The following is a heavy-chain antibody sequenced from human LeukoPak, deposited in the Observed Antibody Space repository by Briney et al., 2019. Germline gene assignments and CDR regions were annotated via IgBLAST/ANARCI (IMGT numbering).Heavy chain of an antibody. Sequence: GASVKVSCKASGYTFTSYYMHWVRQAPGQGLEWMGIINHSGGSTRYAEKFQGRVTMTRDTSTSTVYMELSSLRSEDTAIYYCARTNYHDSSGFYDYWGQGTLVTVSS. J-gene: IGHJ4*02. D-gene: IGHD3-22*01. V-gene: IGHV1-46*01. CDR3: ARTNYHDSSGFYDY. CDR2: INHSGGST. CDR1: GYTFTSYY.